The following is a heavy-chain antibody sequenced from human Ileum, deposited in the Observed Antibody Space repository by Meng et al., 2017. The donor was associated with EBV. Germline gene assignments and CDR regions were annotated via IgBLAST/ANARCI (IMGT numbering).Heavy chain of an antibody. Sequence: VHVQGAGPGPVRPSGTRFLTCAASGDSISSDNWWSGVRQPPGKGLEWIGEIYHSGSTNYNPSFKSRVTMSVDKSKNQISLNLSSVTAADTAVYYCASGRDYAWHSWGRGTLVTVSS. CDR1: GDSISSDNW. CDR2: IYHSGST. CDR3: ASGRDYAWHS. D-gene: IGHD4-17*01. V-gene: IGHV4-4*02. J-gene: IGHJ4*02.